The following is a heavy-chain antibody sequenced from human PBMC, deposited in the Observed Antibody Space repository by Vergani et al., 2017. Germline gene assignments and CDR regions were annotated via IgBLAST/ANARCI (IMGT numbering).Heavy chain of an antibody. CDR1: GYSISSGYY. CDR2: IYHSGST. CDR3: ARLLDY. V-gene: IGHV4-38-2*01. J-gene: IGHJ4*02. Sequence: QVQLQESGPGLVKPSETLSLTCAVSGYSISSGYYWGWIRQPPGKGLEWIGSIYHSGSTNYNPSLKSRVTISVDTSKNQFSLKLSSVTAADTAVYYCARLLDYWGQGTLVTVAS. D-gene: IGHD2-15*01.